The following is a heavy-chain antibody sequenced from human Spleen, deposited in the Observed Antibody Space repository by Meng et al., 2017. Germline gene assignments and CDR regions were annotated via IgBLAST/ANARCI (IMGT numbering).Heavy chain of an antibody. CDR3: ASARLGSGYSYLGYYYGMDV. J-gene: IGHJ6*02. V-gene: IGHV1-69*02. Sequence: SVKVSCKASGDTFSRYTINWVRQAPGQGLEWMGRIIPILGIANYAQKFQGRVTITADKSTSTAYMELSSLRSEDTAVYYCASARLGSGYSYLGYYYGMDVWGQGTTVTVSS. D-gene: IGHD5-18*01. CDR2: IIPILGIA. CDR1: GDTFSRYT.